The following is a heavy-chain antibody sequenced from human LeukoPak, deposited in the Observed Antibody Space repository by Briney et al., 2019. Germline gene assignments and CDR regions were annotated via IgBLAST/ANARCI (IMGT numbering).Heavy chain of an antibody. CDR1: GFTFDDYA. D-gene: IGHD2-8*02. V-gene: IGHV3-9*01. Sequence: GRSLRLSCAASGFTFDDYAMHWVRQAPGKGLEWVSGISWNSGSIGYADSVKGRITISRDNAKNSLYLQMNSLRAEDTALYYCAKSTGGYGDLYYFDYWGQGTLVTVSS. J-gene: IGHJ4*02. CDR3: AKSTGGYGDLYYFDY. CDR2: ISWNSGSI.